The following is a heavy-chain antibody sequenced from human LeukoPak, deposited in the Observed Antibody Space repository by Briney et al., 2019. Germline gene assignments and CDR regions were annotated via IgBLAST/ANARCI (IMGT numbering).Heavy chain of an antibody. CDR3: ARDQVDTAMVTVYFDY. V-gene: IGHV4-4*07. CDR1: GGSISSYY. D-gene: IGHD5-18*01. J-gene: IGHJ4*02. CDR2: IYTSGST. Sequence: SETLSLTCTVSGGSISSYYWSWIRQPAGKGLEWIGRIYTSGSTNYNPSLKSRVTMSVDTSKNQFSLKLSSVTAADTAVYYCARDQVDTAMVTVYFDYWGQETLVTVSS.